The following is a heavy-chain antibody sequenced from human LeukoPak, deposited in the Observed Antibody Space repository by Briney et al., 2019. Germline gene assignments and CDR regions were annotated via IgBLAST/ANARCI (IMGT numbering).Heavy chain of an antibody. V-gene: IGHV3-23*01. CDR1: GFTFSSYA. Sequence: SGGSLRLSCAASGFTFSSYAMSWVRQAPGKGLEWVSAISGSGGSTYYADSVKGRFTISRDNSKNTLYLQMNSLRAEDTAAYYCAKRIVGAWGFDYWGQGTLVTVSS. CDR2: ISGSGGST. D-gene: IGHD1-26*01. CDR3: AKRIVGAWGFDY. J-gene: IGHJ4*02.